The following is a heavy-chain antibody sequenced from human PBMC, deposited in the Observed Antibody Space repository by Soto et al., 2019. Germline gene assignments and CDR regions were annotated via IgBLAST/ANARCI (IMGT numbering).Heavy chain of an antibody. CDR1: GDSVSSNSAA. Sequence: SQTLSLTCAISGDSVSSNSAAWNWIRQSPSRGLEWLGRTYYRSKWYNDYAVSVKSRITINPDTSKNQFSLQLNSVTPEDTAVYYCARVGGIAAAGTENYFDYWGQGTLVTVSS. CDR3: ARVGGIAAAGTENYFDY. D-gene: IGHD6-13*01. CDR2: TYYRSKWYN. V-gene: IGHV6-1*01. J-gene: IGHJ4*02.